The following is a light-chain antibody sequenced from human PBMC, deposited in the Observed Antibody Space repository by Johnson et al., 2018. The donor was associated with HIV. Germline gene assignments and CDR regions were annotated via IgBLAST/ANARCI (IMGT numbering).Light chain of an antibody. CDR3: GTWDSSLSDYV. Sequence: QSVLTQPPSVSAAPGQKVTIYCSGSSSNIASNYVSWYQQIPGTAPKLLIYDNNKRPSGIPDRFSASKSATSAALGLTGLQTGDEADYYCGTWDSSLSDYVFGTGTKVTVL. J-gene: IGLJ1*01. CDR2: DNN. CDR1: SSNIASNY. V-gene: IGLV1-51*01.